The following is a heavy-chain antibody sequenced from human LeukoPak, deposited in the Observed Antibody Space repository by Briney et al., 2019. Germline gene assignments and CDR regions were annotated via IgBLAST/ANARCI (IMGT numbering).Heavy chain of an antibody. Sequence: PSETLSLTCAVYGGSFSGYYWSWIRQPPGKGLEWSGEINHSGSTNYNPSLKSRVTISVDTSNNQSSLTLSSVTAADTAVYSCARVPTSARDFDYWGQGTLVTVSS. CDR3: ARVPTSARDFDY. CDR2: INHSGST. J-gene: IGHJ4*02. V-gene: IGHV4-34*01. CDR1: GGSFSGYY.